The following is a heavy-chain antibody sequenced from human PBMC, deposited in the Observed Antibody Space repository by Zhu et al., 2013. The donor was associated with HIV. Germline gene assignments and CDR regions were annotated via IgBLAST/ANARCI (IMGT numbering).Heavy chain of an antibody. CDR3: ARGRSSSSLHYYGLDV. D-gene: IGHD6-13*01. J-gene: IGHJ6*02. CDR2: IDPAGGGT. CDR1: GYTFTSYL. Sequence: QVQLVQSGTEVKKPGASVKISCQASGYTFTSYLMQWLRQSPGQGLEWLGSIDPAGGGTAYSGLFQGRVTMTMKTSISTVYMELSSLRSEDTAVYYCARGRSSSSLHYYGLDVWGQGTAITVSS. V-gene: IGHV1-46*01.